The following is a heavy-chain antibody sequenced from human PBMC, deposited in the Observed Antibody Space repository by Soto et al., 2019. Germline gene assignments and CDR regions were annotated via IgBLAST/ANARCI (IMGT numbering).Heavy chain of an antibody. J-gene: IGHJ4*02. CDR1: GGSISSYY. CDR2: IYYSGST. D-gene: IGHD7-27*01. Sequence: SETLSLTCTVSGGSISSYYWSWIRQPPGKGLEWIGYIYYSGSTDYDPSLKSRVAISVDTSKNQFSLKLSSVTAADTAVYYCARRWGTYFDFWGQGTLVTVSS. V-gene: IGHV4-59*01. CDR3: ARRWGTYFDF.